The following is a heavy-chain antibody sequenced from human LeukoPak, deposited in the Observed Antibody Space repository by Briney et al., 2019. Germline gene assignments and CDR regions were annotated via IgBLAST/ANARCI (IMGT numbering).Heavy chain of an antibody. D-gene: IGHD3-16*01. CDR2: IIPIFGTA. CDR1: GYTFTSYA. Sequence: SVKVSCKASGYTFTSYAISWVRQAPGQGLEWMGGIIPIFGTANYAQKFQGRVTITADESTSTAYMELSTLRSEDTAIYYCARDRGGLTRYYMDVWGKGTTVTISS. V-gene: IGHV1-69*13. CDR3: ARDRGGLTRYYMDV. J-gene: IGHJ6*03.